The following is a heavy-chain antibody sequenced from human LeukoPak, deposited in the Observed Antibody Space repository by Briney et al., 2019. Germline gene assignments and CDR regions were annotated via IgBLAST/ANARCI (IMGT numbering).Heavy chain of an antibody. J-gene: IGHJ4*02. CDR3: ARAADYGDYSYYFDY. Sequence: SETLSLTCAVYVGSFSGYYWTWIRQPPGEGLEWIGEINHIGSTNYNPSLKSRVTISVDTSKNQFSLKLTSVTAADTAVYYCARAADYGDYSYYFDYWGQGALVTVSS. D-gene: IGHD4-17*01. V-gene: IGHV4-34*01. CDR1: VGSFSGYY. CDR2: INHIGST.